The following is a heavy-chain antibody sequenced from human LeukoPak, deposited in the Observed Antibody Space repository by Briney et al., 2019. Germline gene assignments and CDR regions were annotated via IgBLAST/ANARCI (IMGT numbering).Heavy chain of an antibody. Sequence: ASVKVSCKASGYTFTSYAMHWVRQAPGQRLEWMGWINAGNGNTKYSQKFQGRVTITRDTSASTAYMELSSLRSEDTAVYYCARDRICSGGSCYSYYYYYGMDVWGQGTTVTVSS. CDR1: GYTFTSYA. D-gene: IGHD2-15*01. J-gene: IGHJ6*02. CDR2: INAGNGNT. V-gene: IGHV1-3*01. CDR3: ARDRICSGGSCYSYYYYYGMDV.